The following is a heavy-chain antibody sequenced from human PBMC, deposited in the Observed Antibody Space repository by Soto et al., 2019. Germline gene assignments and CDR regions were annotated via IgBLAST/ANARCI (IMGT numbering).Heavy chain of an antibody. V-gene: IGHV1-3*01. CDR2: INSGSGNT. J-gene: IGHJ3*02. CDR3: ARDLDTYYDYVWGSYRQDAFDI. Sequence: ASVKVSCKASGYTFTNYGIHWVRQAPGQRLEWMGWINSGSGNTKYSQKFQGRVTITRDTSASTAYMELSSLRSEDTAVYYCARDLDTYYDYVWGSYRQDAFDIWGQGTMVTVSS. D-gene: IGHD3-16*02. CDR1: GYTFTNYG.